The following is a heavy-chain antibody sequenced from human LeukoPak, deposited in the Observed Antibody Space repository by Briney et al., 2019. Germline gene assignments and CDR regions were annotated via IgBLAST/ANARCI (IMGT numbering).Heavy chain of an antibody. D-gene: IGHD1-26*01. CDR1: GFTFSSYA. CDR3: ARVGEGAAKD. V-gene: IGHV3-23*01. CDR2: ISGSGGST. Sequence: QSGGSLRLSCAASGFTFSSYAMSWVRQAPGKGLEWVSAISGSGGSTYYADAVKGRFTISRDNSKNTVYLQMNSLRADDTAVYYCARVGEGAAKDWGQGTLVTVSS. J-gene: IGHJ4*02.